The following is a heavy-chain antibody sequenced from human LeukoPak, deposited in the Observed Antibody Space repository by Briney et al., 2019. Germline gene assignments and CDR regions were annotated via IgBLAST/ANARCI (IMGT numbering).Heavy chain of an antibody. J-gene: IGHJ4*02. V-gene: IGHV4-59*01. CDR3: ARSPTYGGYPANFDY. D-gene: IGHD5-12*01. Sequence: SETLSLTCTVSGGSISSYYWSWIRQSPGKGLEWIGYIYYSGSTNYNPSLKSRVTISVDTSKNQFSLKLSSVTAADTAVYYCARSPTYGGYPANFDYWGQGTLVTVSS. CDR2: IYYSGST. CDR1: GGSISSYY.